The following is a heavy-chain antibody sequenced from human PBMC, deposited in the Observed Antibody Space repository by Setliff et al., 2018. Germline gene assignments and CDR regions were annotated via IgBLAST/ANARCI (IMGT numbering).Heavy chain of an antibody. V-gene: IGHV4-39*07. CDR2: IYFGGNT. CDR1: GGSISDNGYF. Sequence: PSETLSLTCTVPGGSISDNGYFWGWVRQPPGKGLEWIGNIYFGGNTYFNPSFKSRVTMSIDTSNSQFSLKLSSVTAADTAIHYCARDASASDGRNAFDIWGQGTMVTVSS. J-gene: IGHJ3*02. D-gene: IGHD1-26*01. CDR3: ARDASASDGRNAFDI.